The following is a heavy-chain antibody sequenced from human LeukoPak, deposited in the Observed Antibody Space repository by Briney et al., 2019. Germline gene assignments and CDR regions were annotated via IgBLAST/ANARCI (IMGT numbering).Heavy chain of an antibody. D-gene: IGHD3-10*01. Sequence: SETLSLTCTVSGGSMTNNTFYWGWIRQPPGQGLEWIGSIYHTGPTYYSPSLKSRVTISVDTSKNQFSLRLSSVTAADTAVYYCARVLIWFGQLQNWFDPWGPGTLVAVSS. CDR3: ARVLIWFGQLQNWFDP. V-gene: IGHV4-39*07. CDR2: IYHTGPT. CDR1: GGSMTNNTFY. J-gene: IGHJ5*02.